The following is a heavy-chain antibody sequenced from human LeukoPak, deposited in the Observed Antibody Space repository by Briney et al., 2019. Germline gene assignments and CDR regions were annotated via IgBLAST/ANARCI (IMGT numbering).Heavy chain of an antibody. V-gene: IGHV4-59*11. Sequence: SETLSLTCTVSGGSINSHYWTWIRQPPGKTLEWIGYVFDSGSTNYNPSLRSRVTMSVDTSKNQFSLRLTSVTAADTAVYCCARALYGSGSYYSTLSFYYYHMDVWGKGTMVTVSS. D-gene: IGHD3-10*01. CDR1: GGSINSHY. J-gene: IGHJ6*03. CDR3: ARALYGSGSYYSTLSFYYYHMDV. CDR2: VFDSGST.